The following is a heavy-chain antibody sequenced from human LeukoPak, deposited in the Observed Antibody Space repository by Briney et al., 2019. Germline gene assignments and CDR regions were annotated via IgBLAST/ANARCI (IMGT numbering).Heavy chain of an antibody. CDR1: GGSISSSNW. CDR3: AGATVDQIGFDP. CDR2: IYHSGST. V-gene: IGHV4-4*02. D-gene: IGHD2-15*01. Sequence: PSETLSLTCAVSGGSISSSNWWSWVRQPPGKGLEWIGEIYHSGSTNYNPSLKSRVTISVDKSKNQFSLKLSSVTAADTAVYYCAGATVDQIGFDPWGQGTLVTVSS. J-gene: IGHJ5*02.